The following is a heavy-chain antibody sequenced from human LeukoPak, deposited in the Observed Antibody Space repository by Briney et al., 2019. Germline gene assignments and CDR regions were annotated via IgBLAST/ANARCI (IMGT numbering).Heavy chain of an antibody. CDR2: NIPIFGTA. D-gene: IGHD2-15*01. CDR1: GGTFSSYV. J-gene: IGHJ4*02. Sequence: ASVKVSCNASGGTFSSYVISWVRQAPGQGLEWMGGNIPIFGTANYAQKFQGRVTITADESTSTANMELSSPRSEDTAVYVCARVSAPYCSGGTCNFDYGGQGPLVTVSS. CDR3: ARVSAPYCSGGTCNFDY. V-gene: IGHV1-69*13.